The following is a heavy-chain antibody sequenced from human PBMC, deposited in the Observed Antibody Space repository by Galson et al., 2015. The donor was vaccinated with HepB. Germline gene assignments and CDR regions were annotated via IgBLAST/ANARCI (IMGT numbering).Heavy chain of an antibody. V-gene: IGHV3-53*01. Sequence: SLRLSCAASGFTVSRNYMSWVRQAPGKGLVWVPVMYSGGSTYHANSVEGRFTMSRDNSKNTVYLQMNSLRAEDTAVYYCAALPTGEYWGQGTLVIVSS. CDR2: MYSGGST. CDR1: GFTVSRNY. J-gene: IGHJ4*02. CDR3: AALPTGEY. D-gene: IGHD7-27*01.